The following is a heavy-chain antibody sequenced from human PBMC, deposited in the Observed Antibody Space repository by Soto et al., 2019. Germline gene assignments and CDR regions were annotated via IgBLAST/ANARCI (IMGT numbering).Heavy chain of an antibody. CDR1: GFTFSSYS. CDR2: ISSSSSTI. D-gene: IGHD3-3*02. J-gene: IGHJ5*02. CDR3: ANIFGRKRLVPAVREPRAENWFAP. Sequence: GGSLRLSCAASGFTFSSYSMNWVRQAPGKGLEWVSYISSSSSTIYYADSVKGRFTISRDNAKNSLYLQMHSLRAEDTAVYSWANIFGRKRLVPAVREPRAENWFAPGARGPLVPVS. V-gene: IGHV3-48*01.